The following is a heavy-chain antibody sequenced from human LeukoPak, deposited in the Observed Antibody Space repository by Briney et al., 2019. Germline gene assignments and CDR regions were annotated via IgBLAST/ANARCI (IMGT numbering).Heavy chain of an antibody. CDR2: IMPLFGTA. D-gene: IGHD1-26*01. CDR3: ARVGGSGSYWNPIVT. Sequence: SVKVSCKTSGGTFNNSAISWVRQAPGQGLEWLGGIMPLFGTAGYAQKFQGRVTITKDESTRTVYLELTSLTSDDTAVYYCARVGGSGSYWNPIVTWGQGTLVTVSS. CDR1: GGTFNNSA. V-gene: IGHV1-69*05. J-gene: IGHJ5*02.